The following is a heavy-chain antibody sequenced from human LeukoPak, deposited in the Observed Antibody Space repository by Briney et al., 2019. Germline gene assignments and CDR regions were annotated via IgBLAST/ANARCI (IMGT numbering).Heavy chain of an antibody. Sequence: SETLSLTCTISGGSISSYYWSWIRQPPGKGQEWIGYIYYSGSTNYNPSLKSRVTISVDTFMNQFSLKLNSVTAADTAVYYCARAPHGDFWSDYYSKYFYYYYMDVWGKGTTVTVSS. D-gene: IGHD3-3*01. CDR2: IYYSGST. CDR3: ARAPHGDFWSDYYSKYFYYYYMDV. CDR1: GGSISSYY. V-gene: IGHV4-59*01. J-gene: IGHJ6*03.